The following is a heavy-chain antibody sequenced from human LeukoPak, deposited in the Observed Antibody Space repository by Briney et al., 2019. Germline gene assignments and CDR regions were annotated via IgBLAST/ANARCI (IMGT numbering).Heavy chain of an antibody. J-gene: IGHJ4*02. D-gene: IGHD6-19*01. Sequence: TSETLSLTCAVYGGSFSGYYWSWIRQPPGKGLEWIGEISHSGSTNYNPSLKSRVTISVDTSKNQFSLKLSSVTAADTAVYYCARGRRRIAVAAFHFDFWGQGTLVTVSS. V-gene: IGHV4-34*01. CDR2: ISHSGST. CDR1: GGSFSGYY. CDR3: ARGRRRIAVAAFHFDF.